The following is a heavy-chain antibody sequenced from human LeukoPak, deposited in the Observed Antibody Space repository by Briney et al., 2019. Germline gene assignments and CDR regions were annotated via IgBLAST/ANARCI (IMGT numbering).Heavy chain of an antibody. CDR3: ARNIWFGESSDAFDI. J-gene: IGHJ3*02. CDR2: INPNSGGT. D-gene: IGHD3-10*01. Sequence: GAPVKVSCKASGYTFTGYYLHWVRQAPGQGLEWMGWINPNSGGTNYAQKFQGRVTMTRDTSISTAYMELSRLRSDDTAVYYCARNIWFGESSDAFDIWGQGTMVTVSS. CDR1: GYTFTGYY. V-gene: IGHV1-2*02.